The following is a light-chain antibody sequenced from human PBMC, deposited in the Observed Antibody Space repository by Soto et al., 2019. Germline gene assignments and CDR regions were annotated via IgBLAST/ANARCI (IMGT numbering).Light chain of an antibody. J-gene: IGKJ5*01. CDR3: QQYSSAPRN. Sequence: DILGTQSPTILSVSPWERATLSFRASQSVSSNLAWYQQKPGQPPRLLMYGVYTRAPGTPARFSGSGSGTDFSLTISRLEPEDFAVYHCQQYSSAPRNFGQGTDWRL. CDR1: QSVSSN. CDR2: GVY. V-gene: IGKV3D-15*01.